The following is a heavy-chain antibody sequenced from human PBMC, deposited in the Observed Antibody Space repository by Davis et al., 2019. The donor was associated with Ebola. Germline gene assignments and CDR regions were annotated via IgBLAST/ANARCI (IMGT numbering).Heavy chain of an antibody. D-gene: IGHD2-8*01. CDR1: GGSFSGYY. V-gene: IGHV4-34*01. Sequence: ESLKISCAVYGGSFSGYYWSWIRQPPGKGLEWIGEINHSGSTNYNPSLKSRVTISVDTSKNQFSLKLSSVTAADTAVYYCARGPSMVSFDYWGQGTLVTVSS. CDR3: ARGPSMVSFDY. CDR2: INHSGST. J-gene: IGHJ4*02.